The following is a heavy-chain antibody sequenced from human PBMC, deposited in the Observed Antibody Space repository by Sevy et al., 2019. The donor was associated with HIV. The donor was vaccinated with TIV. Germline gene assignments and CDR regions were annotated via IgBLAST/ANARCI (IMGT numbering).Heavy chain of an antibody. D-gene: IGHD2-8*02. J-gene: IGHJ3*02. CDR3: AKDMILVVGEALDI. V-gene: IGHV3-23*01. CDR1: EVTFSNYA. CDR2: ISGSGGET. Sequence: GGSLRLSCEASEVTFSNYAMGWVRQGPGKGLEWVSSISGSGGETYYAESVKGRFTISRDKLKNMLYLQMNSLRAEDTAVYYCAKDMILVVGEALDIWGQGTMVTVSS.